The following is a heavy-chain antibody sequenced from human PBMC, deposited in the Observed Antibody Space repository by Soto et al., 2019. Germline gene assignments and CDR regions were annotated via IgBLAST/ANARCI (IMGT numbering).Heavy chain of an antibody. CDR1: GGSFSGYY. Sequence: KASETLSLTCAVYGGSFSGYYWSWIRQPPGKGLEWIGEINHSGSTNYNPSLKSRVTISVDTSKNQFSLKLSSVTAADTAVYYCAREGYCSGGSCYSRTLDYWGQGTLVTVSS. V-gene: IGHV4-34*01. CDR3: AREGYCSGGSCYSRTLDY. D-gene: IGHD2-15*01. J-gene: IGHJ4*02. CDR2: INHSGST.